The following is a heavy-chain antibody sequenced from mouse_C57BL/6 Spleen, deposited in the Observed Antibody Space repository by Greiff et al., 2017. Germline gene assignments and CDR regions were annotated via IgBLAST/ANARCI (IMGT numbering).Heavy chain of an antibody. Sequence: EVNVVESGGGLVKPGGSLKLSCAASGFTFSSYAMSWVRQTPEKRLEWVATISDGGSYTYYPDNVKGRFTISRDNAKNNLYLQMSHLKSEDTAMYYCARDRGNYVWYFDCWGQGTTLAVSS. CDR3: ARDRGNYVWYFDC. J-gene: IGHJ2*01. V-gene: IGHV5-4*01. CDR1: GFTFSSYA. D-gene: IGHD2-1*01. CDR2: ISDGGSYT.